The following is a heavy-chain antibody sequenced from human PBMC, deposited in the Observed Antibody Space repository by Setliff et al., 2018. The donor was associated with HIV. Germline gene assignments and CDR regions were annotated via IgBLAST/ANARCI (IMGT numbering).Heavy chain of an antibody. CDR1: RGTFSSYA. V-gene: IGHV1-69*06. CDR2: IIPVFGTA. J-gene: IGHJ4*02. CDR3: ARGPANGWSGH. D-gene: IGHD6-19*01. Sequence: SVKVSCKASRGTFSSYAVNWVRQAPGQGLEWMGRIIPVFGTANYAQNFQGRVTITADKSTSTAYMELSSLRSEDTAVYYCARGPANGWSGHWGQGTLVTV.